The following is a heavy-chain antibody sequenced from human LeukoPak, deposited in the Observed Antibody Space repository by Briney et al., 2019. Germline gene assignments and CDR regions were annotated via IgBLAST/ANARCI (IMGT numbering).Heavy chain of an antibody. Sequence: SQTLSLTCTVSGGSISSGGYSWSWIRQPPGKGLEWIGYIYHSGSTYYNPSLKSRVTISIDRSKNQFSLKLSSVTAADTAVYYCARTDYGGNSPYFDPWGQGTLVTVSS. CDR1: GGSISSGGYS. CDR3: ARTDYGGNSPYFDP. CDR2: IYHSGST. V-gene: IGHV4-30-2*01. D-gene: IGHD4-23*01. J-gene: IGHJ5*02.